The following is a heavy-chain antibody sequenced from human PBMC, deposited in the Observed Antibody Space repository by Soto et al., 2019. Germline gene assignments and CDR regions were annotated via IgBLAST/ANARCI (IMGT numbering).Heavy chain of an antibody. J-gene: IGHJ4*02. D-gene: IGHD2-2*01. Sequence: GGSLRLSCAASGFTFSSYGMHWVRQAPGKGLEWVAVISYDGSNKYYADSVKGRFTISRDNSKNTLYLQMNSLRAEDTAVYYCAKDQVPSLRSAVDYWGQGTLVTVSS. CDR3: AKDQVPSLRSAVDY. CDR1: GFTFSSYG. CDR2: ISYDGSNK. V-gene: IGHV3-30*18.